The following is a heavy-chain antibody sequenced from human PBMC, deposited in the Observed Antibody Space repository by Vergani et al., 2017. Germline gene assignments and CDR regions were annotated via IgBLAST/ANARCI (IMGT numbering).Heavy chain of an antibody. CDR3: AHRPKGYRGYDLHYFDC. V-gene: IGHV2-5*01. CDR1: GFSLSTSGVG. Sequence: QITLKESGPTLVKPTQTLTLTCTSSGFSLSTSGVGVGWIRQPPGKALDWLALIYWNDDKRYSPSLKSRLTITKDTSKNQVVLTMTNMDPVDTATYYCAHRPKGYRGYDLHYFDCWGQGTLVTVSS. J-gene: IGHJ4*02. D-gene: IGHD5-12*01. CDR2: IYWNDDK.